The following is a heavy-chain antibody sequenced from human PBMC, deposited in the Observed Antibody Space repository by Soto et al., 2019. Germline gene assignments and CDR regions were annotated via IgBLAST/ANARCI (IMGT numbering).Heavy chain of an antibody. J-gene: IGHJ4*02. Sequence: QITLKESGPTLVKPTQTLTLTCTFSGFSLSTSGVGVGWSRQPPGKALEWLALIYWDDDKRYSPSLKSRLTITKDTSKNQVVLTMTNMDPVDTATYYCAHTGRWLQPFDYWGQGTLVTVSS. V-gene: IGHV2-5*02. CDR2: IYWDDDK. D-gene: IGHD5-12*01. CDR1: GFSLSTSGVG. CDR3: AHTGRWLQPFDY.